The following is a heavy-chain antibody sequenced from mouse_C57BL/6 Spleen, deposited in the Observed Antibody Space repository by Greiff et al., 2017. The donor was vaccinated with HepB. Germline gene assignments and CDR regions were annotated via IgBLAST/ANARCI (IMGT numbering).Heavy chain of an antibody. J-gene: IGHJ3*01. D-gene: IGHD1-1*01. Sequence: EVQLHQSGAELVRPGASVKLSCTASGFNIKDYYMHWVKQRPEQGLEWIGRIDPEDGDTEYAPKFQGKATMTADTSSNTAYLQLSSLTSEDTAVYYCTWYYYGSSYRFAYWGQGTLVTVSA. CDR3: TWYYYGSSYRFAY. CDR1: GFNIKDYY. CDR2: IDPEDGDT. V-gene: IGHV14-1*01.